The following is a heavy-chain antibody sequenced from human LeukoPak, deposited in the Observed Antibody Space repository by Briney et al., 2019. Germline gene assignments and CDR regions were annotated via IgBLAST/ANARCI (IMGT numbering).Heavy chain of an antibody. CDR1: GFTFSSYS. Sequence: GGSLRLSCAASGFTFSSYSINWVRQAPGKGLEWVSYISDGGETIYYADSVKGRFTISRDNAKNSLYLQMNSLRAEDTAVYYCARDCGTTSCYDFPDFDYWGQGTLVTVSS. V-gene: IGHV3-48*01. CDR3: ARDCGTTSCYDFPDFDY. CDR2: ISDGGETI. D-gene: IGHD2-2*01. J-gene: IGHJ4*02.